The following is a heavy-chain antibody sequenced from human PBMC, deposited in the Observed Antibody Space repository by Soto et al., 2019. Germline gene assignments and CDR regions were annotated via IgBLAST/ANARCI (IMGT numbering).Heavy chain of an antibody. Sequence: QVQLVQSGAAVKKPGSSVKVSCKASGGTFSSYTISWVRQAPGQGLEWMGRIIPILGIANYAQKFQGRVTITADKSTSTAYMELSSLRSEDTAVYYCAREGGGSGSYYANWFDPWGQGTLVTVSS. CDR1: GGTFSSYT. D-gene: IGHD1-26*01. J-gene: IGHJ5*02. CDR2: IIPILGIA. V-gene: IGHV1-69*08. CDR3: AREGGGSGSYYANWFDP.